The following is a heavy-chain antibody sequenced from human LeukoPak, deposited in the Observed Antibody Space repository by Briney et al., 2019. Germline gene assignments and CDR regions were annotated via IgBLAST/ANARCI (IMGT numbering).Heavy chain of an antibody. CDR1: GFTFSSYA. Sequence: SGGSLRLSCAASGFTFSSYAMSWVRQAPGKGLEWVSAISGSGGSTYYADSVKGRFTVSRDNAKNLLYLQMNSLRAEDTAVYYCARDSGEVDSWGQGTLVTVSS. CDR2: ISGSGGST. J-gene: IGHJ4*02. V-gene: IGHV3-23*01. CDR3: ARDSGEVDS.